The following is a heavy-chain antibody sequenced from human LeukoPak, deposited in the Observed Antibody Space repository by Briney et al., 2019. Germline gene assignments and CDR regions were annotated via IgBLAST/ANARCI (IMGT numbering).Heavy chain of an antibody. CDR1: GFTFSSFW. CDR3: VKDDRPYRIAVAAGDY. Sequence: PGGSLRLSCAASGFTFSSFWMSWVRQAPGKGLEWAAVISYDGSTEYYADSVKGRFTISRDNSKNTLYLQINSLRAEDTAVYYCVKDDRPYRIAVAAGDYWGQGTLVTVSS. CDR2: ISYDGSTE. D-gene: IGHD6-19*01. J-gene: IGHJ4*02. V-gene: IGHV3-30*18.